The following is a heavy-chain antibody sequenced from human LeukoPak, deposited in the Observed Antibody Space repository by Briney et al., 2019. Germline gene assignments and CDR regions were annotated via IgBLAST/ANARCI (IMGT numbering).Heavy chain of an antibody. D-gene: IGHD3-3*01. CDR1: GGTFSSYA. Sequence: SVKVSCKASGGTFSSYAISWVRQAPGQGLEWMGGIIPIFGTANYAQKFQGRVTITADKSTSTAYMELSSLRSEDTAVYYCARVPFEGYYDFWSGYSPIDYWGQGTLVTVSS. V-gene: IGHV1-69*06. CDR3: ARVPFEGYYDFWSGYSPIDY. J-gene: IGHJ4*02. CDR2: IIPIFGTA.